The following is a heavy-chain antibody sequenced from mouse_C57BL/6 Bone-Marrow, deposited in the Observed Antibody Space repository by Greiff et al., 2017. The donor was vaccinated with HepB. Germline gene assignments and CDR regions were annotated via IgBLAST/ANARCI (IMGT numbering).Heavy chain of an antibody. J-gene: IGHJ2*01. CDR2: INPNNGGT. D-gene: IGHD2-4*01. Sequence: VQLQQSGPELVKPGASVKISCKASGYTFTDYYMNWVKQSHGKSLEWIGDINPNNGGTSYNQKFKGKATLTVDKSSSTAYMELRSLTSEDSAVYYCARWRIYYDDGSDYWGQGTTLTVSS. V-gene: IGHV1-26*01. CDR3: ARWRIYYDDGSDY. CDR1: GYTFTDYY.